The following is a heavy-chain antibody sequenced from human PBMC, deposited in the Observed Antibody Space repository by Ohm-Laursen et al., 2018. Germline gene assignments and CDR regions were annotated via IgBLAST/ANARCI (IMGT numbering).Heavy chain of an antibody. D-gene: IGHD6-13*01. CDR3: ARDPPEDSSWYADY. V-gene: IGHV3-7*01. CDR1: GFTMRNYC. J-gene: IGHJ4*02. CDR2: IKPDASEE. Sequence: SLRLSCAASGFTMRNYCMSWVRQAPGKGLEWVANIKPDASEEHYVDSVKGRFTISRDNANNSVYLQMNSLRAEDTAVYYCARDPPEDSSWYADYWGQGTLVTVSP.